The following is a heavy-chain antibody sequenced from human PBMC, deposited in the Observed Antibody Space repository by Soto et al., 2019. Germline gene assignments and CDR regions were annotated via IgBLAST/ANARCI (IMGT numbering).Heavy chain of an antibody. D-gene: IGHD1-26*01. CDR2: INHSGST. V-gene: IGHV4-34*01. Sequence: SETLSLTCAVYGGSFSGYYWSWIRQPPGKGLEWIGEINHSGSTNYNPSLKSRVTISVDTSKNQFSLKLSSVTAADTAVYYCASPVSRETTAGMGVWGQGTTVAVSS. CDR3: ASPVSRETTAGMGV. J-gene: IGHJ6*02. CDR1: GGSFSGYY.